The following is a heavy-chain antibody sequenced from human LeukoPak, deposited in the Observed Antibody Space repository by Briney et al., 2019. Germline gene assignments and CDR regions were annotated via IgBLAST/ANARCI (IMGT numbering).Heavy chain of an antibody. CDR2: ISSSGSII. CDR1: GFTFSSYE. J-gene: IGHJ4*02. V-gene: IGHV3-48*03. CDR3: ARVADIRGFDY. Sequence: PGGSLRLSCAASGFTFSSYEMNWVRQAPGKGLEWVSYISSSGSIIYYADSVKGRFTISRDNAKNSLYLQMNSLRAEETAVYYCARVADIRGFDYWGQGTLVTVSS. D-gene: IGHD3-10*01.